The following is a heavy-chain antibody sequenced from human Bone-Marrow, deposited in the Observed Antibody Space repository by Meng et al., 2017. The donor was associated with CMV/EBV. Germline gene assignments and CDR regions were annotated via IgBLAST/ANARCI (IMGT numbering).Heavy chain of an antibody. CDR2: ISGVDGPT. Sequence: TLRSCWMPWVRAAPGKVLEWVSHISGVDGPTYYADSVRGRFIISRDNSKNTLFLQMSSLRAEDTAIYFCAKILQSVRQNCGGDCYFDSWGQGTLVTVSS. D-gene: IGHD2-21*02. V-gene: IGHV3-23*01. J-gene: IGHJ4*02. CDR1: TLRSCW. CDR3: AKILQSVRQNCGGDCYFDS.